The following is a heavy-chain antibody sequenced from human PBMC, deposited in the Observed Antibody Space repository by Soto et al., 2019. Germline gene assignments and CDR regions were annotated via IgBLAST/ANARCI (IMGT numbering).Heavy chain of an antibody. V-gene: IGHV1-2*04. CDR1: GYSFTDYH. CDR3: ARRDSTDCSNGVCSFFYNHDMDV. CDR2: INPKSGGT. Sequence: GASVKVSCKASGYSFTDYHIHWVRQAPGQGLEWLGRINPKSGGTSTAQKFQGWVTMTTDTSISTASMELTRLTSDDTAIYYCARRDSTDCSNGVCSFFYNHDMDVWGQGTKVTVFS. J-gene: IGHJ6*02. D-gene: IGHD2-8*01.